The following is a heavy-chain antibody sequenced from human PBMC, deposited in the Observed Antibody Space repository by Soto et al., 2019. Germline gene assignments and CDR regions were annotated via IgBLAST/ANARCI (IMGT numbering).Heavy chain of an antibody. D-gene: IGHD3-3*01. CDR2: IYYSGST. J-gene: IGHJ6*02. Sequence: TLSLTCTVSGGSISSSSYYWGWIRQPPGKGLEWIGSIYYSGSTYYNPSLKSRVTISVDTSKNQFSLKLSSVTAADTAVYYCAITPTSRSYYDFWSGYYTTDYYYGMDVWGQGTTVTV. CDR1: GGSISSSSYY. V-gene: IGHV4-39*01. CDR3: AITPTSRSYYDFWSGYYTTDYYYGMDV.